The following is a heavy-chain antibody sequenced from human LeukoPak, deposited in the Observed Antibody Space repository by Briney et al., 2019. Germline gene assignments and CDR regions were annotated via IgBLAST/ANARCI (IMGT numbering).Heavy chain of an antibody. D-gene: IGHD2-15*01. V-gene: IGHV4-59*01. CDR3: AATPDCSSSSCYYYGMDV. J-gene: IGHJ6*02. CDR2: LYYSGST. Sequence: PSETLSLTCTVSGGSISSYYWSWIRQPPGKGLEWIGYLYYSGSTNYNPSLNSRVTISVGTSKNQLSLKLTSVTAADTAVYYCAATPDCSSSSCYYYGMDVWGQGTTVTVSS. CDR1: GGSISSYY.